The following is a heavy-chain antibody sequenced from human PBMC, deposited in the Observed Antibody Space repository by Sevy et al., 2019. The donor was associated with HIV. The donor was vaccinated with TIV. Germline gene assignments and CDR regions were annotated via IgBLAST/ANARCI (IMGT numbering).Heavy chain of an antibody. CDR3: ARGDYFDRTGLFTDPFEV. CDR2: IKHDGSEH. CDR1: GFTFDKYW. J-gene: IGHJ3*01. V-gene: IGHV3-7*04. D-gene: IGHD3-22*01. Sequence: GGSLRLSCEASGFTFDKYWMSWVRQAPGKGLEWIGNIKHDGSEHFYVDSVKGRFTISRDNAKKSLYLQMSNLKAEDTAVYYCARGDYFDRTGLFTDPFEVWGRGTMVTVSS.